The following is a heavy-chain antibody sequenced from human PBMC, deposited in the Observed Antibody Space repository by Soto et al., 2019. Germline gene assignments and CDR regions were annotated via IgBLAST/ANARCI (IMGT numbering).Heavy chain of an antibody. Sequence: GSLRLSCAASGFTFSSYGMHWVGQAPCKGLEWVAVIWYDGSNKYYAESVKGRFTISRDNSKNTLYLQMNSLRAEDTAVYYCARDSHVGSGWQLTADYWGQGTWVTVSS. CDR1: GFTFSSYG. CDR2: IWYDGSNK. J-gene: IGHJ4*02. V-gene: IGHV3-33*01. CDR3: ARDSHVGSGWQLTADY. D-gene: IGHD6-19*01.